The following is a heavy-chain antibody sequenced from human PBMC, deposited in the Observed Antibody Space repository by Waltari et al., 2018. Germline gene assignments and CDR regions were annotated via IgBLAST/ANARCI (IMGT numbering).Heavy chain of an antibody. CDR2: ISSSGETI. J-gene: IGHJ3*01. D-gene: IGHD3-22*01. Sequence: EMQLVESGGGLVQPGGSLRLSCAASEFNFTINEMNWVRQAPGKGLEWVSSISSSGETIYYTDSVKGRFTISRDNAQSTLYLQMSSLSAEDTAVYFCARSGNSSGCYYMTDAFHLWGQGTMVTVSS. CDR3: ARSGNSSGCYYMTDAFHL. V-gene: IGHV3-48*03. CDR1: EFNFTINE.